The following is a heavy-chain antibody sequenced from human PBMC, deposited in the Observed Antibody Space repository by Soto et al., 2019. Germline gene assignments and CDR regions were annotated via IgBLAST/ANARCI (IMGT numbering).Heavy chain of an antibody. V-gene: IGHV4-39*01. D-gene: IGHD3-10*01. Sequence: SETLSLTCNLSSNSIDSINYYWEWLRQPPGKGMEWIGTTYYNGNAYYNPSLRSQVSMSVDTSKNQFSLKLISVTAADTAVYYCARHFVAVVIKGWGYWGQGKLVT. CDR2: TYYNGNA. J-gene: IGHJ4*02. CDR3: ARHFVAVVIKGWGY. CDR1: SNSIDSINYY.